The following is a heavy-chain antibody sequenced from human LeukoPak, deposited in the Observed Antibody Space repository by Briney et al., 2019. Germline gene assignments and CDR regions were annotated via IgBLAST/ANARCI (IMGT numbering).Heavy chain of an antibody. Sequence: SETLSLTCTVSGGSIRSSYYYWGWIRQPPGKGLDWIGSIYYSGSTYYNPSLKSRVTISVDTSKNQFSLKLSSVTAADTAVYYCARRAYSDYGGVSVDPWGQGTLVTVSS. CDR2: IYYSGST. D-gene: IGHD4-11*01. V-gene: IGHV4-39*01. CDR1: GGSIRSSYYY. J-gene: IGHJ5*02. CDR3: ARRAYSDYGGVSVDP.